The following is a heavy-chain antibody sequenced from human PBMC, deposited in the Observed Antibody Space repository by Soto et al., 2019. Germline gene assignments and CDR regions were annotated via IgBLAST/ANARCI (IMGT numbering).Heavy chain of an antibody. CDR1: GDSVSSNSAA. CDR2: TYYRSKWHN. J-gene: IGHJ6*02. CDR3: ARDRAQYGMDV. Sequence: SQTLSLTCAISGDSVSSNSAAWNWIRRSPSRGLEWLGRTYYRSKWHNDSAVSVKSRITINPDTSKNQFSLQLNSVTPEDTAVYYCARDRAQYGMDVWGQGTTVTSP. V-gene: IGHV6-1*01. D-gene: IGHD3-10*01.